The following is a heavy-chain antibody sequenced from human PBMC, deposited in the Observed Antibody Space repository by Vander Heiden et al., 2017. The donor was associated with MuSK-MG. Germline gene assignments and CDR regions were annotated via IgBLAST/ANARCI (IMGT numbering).Heavy chain of an antibody. J-gene: IGHJ4*02. D-gene: IGHD6-6*01. Sequence: QVQLQQWGAGLLKPSETLSLTCAVYGGSFSGYYWTWIRQPAGKGLEWIAEINYSGGTKYNPSLKSRVTISLDTSKNQFSLKLNSVTAADTAVYYCARSEAARLEIFDYWGQGTLVTVSS. V-gene: IGHV4-34*01. CDR3: ARSEAARLEIFDY. CDR2: INYSGGT. CDR1: GGSFSGYY.